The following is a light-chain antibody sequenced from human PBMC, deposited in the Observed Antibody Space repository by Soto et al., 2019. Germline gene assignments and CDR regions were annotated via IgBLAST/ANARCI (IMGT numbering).Light chain of an antibody. CDR2: EVS. Sequence: QSVLTQPASVSGSPGQSITISCTGTSSDVGGYILVSWYQQHPGKAPKLIIYEVSKRPSGVSNRFSGSKSGNTASLTISGLQAEDEADYHCCSYASSSTLVFGGGTKLTVL. CDR1: SSDVGGYIL. CDR3: CSYASSSTLV. J-gene: IGLJ3*02. V-gene: IGLV2-23*02.